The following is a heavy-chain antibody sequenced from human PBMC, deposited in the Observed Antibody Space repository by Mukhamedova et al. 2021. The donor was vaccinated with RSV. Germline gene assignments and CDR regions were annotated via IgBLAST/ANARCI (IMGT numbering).Heavy chain of an antibody. V-gene: IGHV4-59*10. J-gene: IGHJ3*02. D-gene: IGHD1-1*01. CDR2: VYTTGTT. CDR3: ASPSTGTSASDI. Sequence: QRAGSGLEWIGRVYTTGTTTYNPPFKSRATMSIDLSSNQFFLRLASVTAADTAVYFCASPSTGTSASDIWGQGTKVSVSA.